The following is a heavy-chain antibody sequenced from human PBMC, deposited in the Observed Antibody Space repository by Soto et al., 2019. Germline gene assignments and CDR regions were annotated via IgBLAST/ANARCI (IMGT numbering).Heavy chain of an antibody. CDR3: AREVAVAGSLYYYFYGMDV. Sequence: ASVKVSCKASGYTFTSYGISWVRQAPGQGLEWMGWISAYNGNTNYAQKLQGRVTMTTDTSTSTAYMELRSLRSDDTAVYYCAREVAVAGSLYYYFYGMDVWGQGTTVTVSS. V-gene: IGHV1-18*01. CDR1: GYTFTSYG. J-gene: IGHJ6*02. D-gene: IGHD6-19*01. CDR2: ISAYNGNT.